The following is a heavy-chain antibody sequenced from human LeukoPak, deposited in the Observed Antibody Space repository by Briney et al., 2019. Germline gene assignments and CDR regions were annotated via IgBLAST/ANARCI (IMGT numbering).Heavy chain of an antibody. V-gene: IGHV4-39*07. CDR1: GGSISSSSYY. Sequence: SETLSLTCTVSGGSISSSSYYWGWIRQPSGKGLEWVGIIYYSGSTYYNPSLKSRVTISVDTSKNQFSLKLSSVTAADTAVYYCASCIAVAGTRYFDYWGQGTLVTVSS. J-gene: IGHJ4*02. CDR2: IYYSGST. CDR3: ASCIAVAGTRYFDY. D-gene: IGHD6-19*01.